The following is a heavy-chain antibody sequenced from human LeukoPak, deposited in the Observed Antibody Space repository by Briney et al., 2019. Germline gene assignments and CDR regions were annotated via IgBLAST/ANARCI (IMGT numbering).Heavy chain of an antibody. CDR1: GVSLSGYY. D-gene: IGHD3-10*01. CDR3: ARKGRFGDFDY. V-gene: IGHV4-34*01. Sequence: SETLSLTCAVSGVSLSGYYWGWIRQTPGKGLEWIGSIYYSGSTYYNPSLKSRVTISVDTSKNQFSLKLSSVTAADTAVYYCARKGRFGDFDYWGQGTLVTVSS. CDR2: IYYSGST. J-gene: IGHJ4*02.